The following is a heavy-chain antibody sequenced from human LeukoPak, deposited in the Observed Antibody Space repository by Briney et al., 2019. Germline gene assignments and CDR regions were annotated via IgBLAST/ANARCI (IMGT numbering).Heavy chain of an antibody. D-gene: IGHD3-22*01. J-gene: IGHJ4*02. V-gene: IGHV3-23*01. CDR3: AKSGSAYYYDSSGYR. Sequence: GGSLGLSCAASGFTFSSYAMSWVRQAPGKGLEWVSAISGSGGSTHYADSVKGRFTISRDNSKNTLYLQMNSLRAEDTAVYYCAKSGSAYYYDSSGYRWGQGTLVTVSS. CDR2: ISGSGGST. CDR1: GFTFSSYA.